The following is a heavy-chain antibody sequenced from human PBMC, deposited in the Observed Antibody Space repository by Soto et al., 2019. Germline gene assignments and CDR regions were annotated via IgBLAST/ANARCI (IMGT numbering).Heavy chain of an antibody. CDR2: IYYSGST. V-gene: IGHV4-31*03. CDR3: ARAGGAYSSSPGDWFDP. Sequence: SETLSLTCTVSGGSISSGGYYWSWIRQHPGKGLEWIGYIYYSGSTYYNPSLKSRVTISVDTSKNQFSLKLSSVTAADTAVYYCARAGGAYSSSPGDWFDPWGQGTLVTSPQ. J-gene: IGHJ5*02. CDR1: GGSISSGGYY. D-gene: IGHD6-6*01.